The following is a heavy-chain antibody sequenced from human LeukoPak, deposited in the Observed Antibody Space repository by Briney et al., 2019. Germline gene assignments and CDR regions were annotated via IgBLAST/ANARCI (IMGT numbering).Heavy chain of an antibody. CDR1: GFTFSSYA. Sequence: GGSLRLSCAASGFTFSSYAMSWVRQAPGKGLEWVSAISDSGGSTYYPDSVKGRFTISRDNSKNTLYLQMNSLRAEDTAVYCCAKGGGWLYYFDYWGQGTLVTVSS. J-gene: IGHJ4*02. D-gene: IGHD6-19*01. CDR2: ISDSGGST. V-gene: IGHV3-23*01. CDR3: AKGGGWLYYFDY.